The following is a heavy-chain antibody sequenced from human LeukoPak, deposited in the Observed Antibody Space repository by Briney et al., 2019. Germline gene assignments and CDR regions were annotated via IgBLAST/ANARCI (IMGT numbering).Heavy chain of an antibody. CDR2: ISNNGGST. J-gene: IGHJ4*02. Sequence: GGSLRLSCAASGFSFSSYAMHWVRQAPGKGLEYVSTISNNGGSTKYANSVKGSFTISRDNSRNTLYLRMGSLRAEDMAVYYCARERGYSDSSGYYADWGQGTLVTVSS. V-gene: IGHV3-64*01. CDR1: GFSFSSYA. CDR3: ARERGYSDSSGYYAD. D-gene: IGHD3-22*01.